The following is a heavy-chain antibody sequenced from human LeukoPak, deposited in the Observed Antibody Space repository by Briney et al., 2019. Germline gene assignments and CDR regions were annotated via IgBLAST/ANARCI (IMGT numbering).Heavy chain of an antibody. CDR1: GGSISSYY. CDR2: IYYSGST. Sequence: PSETLSLTCTVSGGSISSYYWSWIRQPPGKGLEWIGYIYYSGSTNYNPSLKSRVTISVDTSKNQFSLKLSSVTAADTAVYYCARKADCSGGSCYSGGAFDPWGQGTLVTVSS. V-gene: IGHV4-59*01. D-gene: IGHD2-15*01. CDR3: ARKADCSGGSCYSGGAFDP. J-gene: IGHJ5*02.